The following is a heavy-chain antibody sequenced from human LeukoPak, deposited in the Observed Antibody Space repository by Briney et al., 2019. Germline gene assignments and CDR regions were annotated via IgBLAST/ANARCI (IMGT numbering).Heavy chain of an antibody. CDR1: GYTFTGSY. V-gene: IGHV1-2*02. Sequence: ASVKVSCKASGYTFTGSYMHWVRQPPGRKGDGMGWINPNSGGTNYAQKFQGRVAMTRDTSISTAYMELSRLRSDDTAVYYCASQYFTNGVCLDPFDYWGQGTLVTVSS. D-gene: IGHD2-8*01. CDR2: INPNSGGT. CDR3: ASQYFTNGVCLDPFDY. J-gene: IGHJ4*02.